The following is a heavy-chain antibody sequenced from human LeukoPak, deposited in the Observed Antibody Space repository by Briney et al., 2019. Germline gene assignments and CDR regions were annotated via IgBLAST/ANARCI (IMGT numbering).Heavy chain of an antibody. CDR3: ARGETGGYTFDY. D-gene: IGHD3-10*01. J-gene: IGHJ4*02. V-gene: IGHV4-34*01. Sequence: PSETLSLTCAVYGGSFSGYYWSWIRQPPGKGLEWIGEINHSGSTNYNPSLKSRVTISVDTSKNQFSLKLSSVTAADTAVYYCARGETGGYTFDYWGQGTLVTVSS. CDR1: GGSFSGYY. CDR2: INHSGST.